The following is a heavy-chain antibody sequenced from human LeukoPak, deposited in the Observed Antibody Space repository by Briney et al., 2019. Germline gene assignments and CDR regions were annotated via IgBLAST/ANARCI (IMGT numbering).Heavy chain of an antibody. CDR3: ARTAPYYDFWSGYYLYYFDY. CDR2: INHSGST. J-gene: IGHJ4*02. Sequence: SETLSLTCAVYGGSFSGYYWSWIRQPPGKGLEWIGEINHSGSTNYNPSLKSRVTISVDTSKNQFSLKLSSVTVADTAVYYCARTAPYYDFWSGYYLYYFDYWGQGTLVAVSS. D-gene: IGHD3-3*01. V-gene: IGHV4-34*01. CDR1: GGSFSGYY.